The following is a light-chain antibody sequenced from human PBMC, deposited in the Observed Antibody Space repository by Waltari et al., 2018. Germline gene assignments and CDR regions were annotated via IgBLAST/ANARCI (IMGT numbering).Light chain of an antibody. CDR2: GKN. CDR1: SLRSYY. J-gene: IGLJ3*02. V-gene: IGLV3-19*01. Sequence: SSELTQDPTVSVALGQTVRIPCQGGSLRSYYASWYQQNPGQAPVLVIYGKNNRPSGIPDRFSGSSSGNTASLTITGAQAEDEADYYCNSRDSSGNHLVFGGGTRLTVL. CDR3: NSRDSSGNHLV.